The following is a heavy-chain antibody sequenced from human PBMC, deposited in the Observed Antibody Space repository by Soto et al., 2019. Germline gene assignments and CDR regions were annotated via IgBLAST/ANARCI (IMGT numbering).Heavy chain of an antibody. Sequence: QVQLVESGGGVVQPGRSLRLSCAASGFNFSAYGMDWVRQAPGTGLELVALLSFDASKKYYADSVKGRFTISTDTSRNTLYLQMNSLRVEDTAVYYCRVGVADWGQGTRVTVSS. V-gene: IGHV3-30*03. CDR2: LSFDASKK. CDR3: RVGVAD. CDR1: GFNFSAYG. J-gene: IGHJ4*02. D-gene: IGHD1-26*01.